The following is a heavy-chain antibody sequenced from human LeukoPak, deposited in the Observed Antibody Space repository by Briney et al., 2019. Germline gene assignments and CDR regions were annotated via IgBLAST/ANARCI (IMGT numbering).Heavy chain of an antibody. V-gene: IGHV4-39*01. CDR3: GATRQLGDFDY. CDR2: IYYIGST. Sequence: QXPGXXXEXIGSIYYIGSTYYNPSLKSRVTISVDTSKNQFSLKLSSVTAADTAVYYCGATRQLGDFDYWGQGTLVTVSS. J-gene: IGHJ4*02. D-gene: IGHD5-18*01.